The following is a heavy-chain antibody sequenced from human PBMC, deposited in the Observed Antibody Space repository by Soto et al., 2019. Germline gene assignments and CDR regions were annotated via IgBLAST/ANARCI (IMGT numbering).Heavy chain of an antibody. J-gene: IGHJ4*02. CDR1: GFTFSSYA. D-gene: IGHD3-10*01. V-gene: IGHV3-23*01. CDR2: ISGSGGST. CDR3: AKELPYGSGSYYTLFALDY. Sequence: GGSLRLSCAASGFTFSSYAMSWVRQAPGKGLEWVSAISGSGGSTYYADSVKGRFTISRDNSKNTLYLQMNSLRAEDTAVYYCAKELPYGSGSYYTLFALDYWGQGTLVTVS.